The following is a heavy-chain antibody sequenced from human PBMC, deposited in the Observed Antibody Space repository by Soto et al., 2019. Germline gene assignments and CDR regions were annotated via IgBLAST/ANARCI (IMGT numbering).Heavy chain of an antibody. CDR2: ISGSGGST. CDR1: GFTFSSYA. Sequence: GGSLRLSCAASGFTFSSYAMSWVRQAPGKGLEWVSAISGSGGSTYYADSVKGRFTISRDNSKNTLYLQMNSLRAEDTAVYYCARGVGPSGWWYYFDYWGQGTLVTVSS. D-gene: IGHD6-19*01. V-gene: IGHV3-23*01. J-gene: IGHJ4*02. CDR3: ARGVGPSGWWYYFDY.